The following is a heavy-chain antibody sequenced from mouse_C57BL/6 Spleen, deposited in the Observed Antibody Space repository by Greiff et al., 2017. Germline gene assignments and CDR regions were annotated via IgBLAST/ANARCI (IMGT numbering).Heavy chain of an antibody. Sequence: EVQGVESGPGMVKPSQSLSLTCTVTGYSITSGYDWHWIRHFPGNKLEWMGYISYSGSTNYNPSLKSRISITHDTSKNHFFLKLNSVTTEDTATYYCAREAYYRNWYFDVWGTGTTVTVSS. CDR3: AREAYYRNWYFDV. CDR2: ISYSGST. CDR1: GYSITSGYD. V-gene: IGHV3-1*01. J-gene: IGHJ1*03. D-gene: IGHD2-12*01.